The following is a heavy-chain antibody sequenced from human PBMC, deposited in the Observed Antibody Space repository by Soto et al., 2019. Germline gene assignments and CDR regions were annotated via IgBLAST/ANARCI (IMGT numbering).Heavy chain of an antibody. Sequence: QVQLVESGGGVVQPGGSRKLSCEASRFSFSDYGMHWVRQAPGKGLEWVALIRDDGSATYYSDSVKGRFAISRDNSKNTLDLQMNRLRAEDTAVYYCATSTLTEAFDIWGQGAMVSVSS. D-gene: IGHD2-15*01. J-gene: IGHJ3*02. CDR1: RFSFSDYG. CDR3: ATSTLTEAFDI. V-gene: IGHV3-30*02. CDR2: IRDDGSAT.